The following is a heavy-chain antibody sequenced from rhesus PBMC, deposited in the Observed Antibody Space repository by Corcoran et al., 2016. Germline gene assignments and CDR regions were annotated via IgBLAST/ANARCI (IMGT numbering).Heavy chain of an antibody. Sequence: EVQLVESGGGLVQPGGSLRLSCAASGFTFSSYDMSWVRQAPGKGLEWVSFISYTGKTIYNADSVKGRFTISRDNAKNSLSLQMSSLRAEDTAVYYCTRGGYSYSPSSHFDYWGQGVLVTVSS. CDR3: TRGGYSYSPSSHFDY. J-gene: IGHJ4*01. V-gene: IGHV3-136*01. CDR2: ISYTGKTI. CDR1: GFTFSSYD. D-gene: IGHD5-12*01.